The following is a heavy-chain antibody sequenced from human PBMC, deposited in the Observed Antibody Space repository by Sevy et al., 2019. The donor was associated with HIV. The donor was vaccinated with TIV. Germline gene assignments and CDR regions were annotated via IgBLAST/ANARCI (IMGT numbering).Heavy chain of an antibody. CDR1: GFTFSSYP. Sequence: GGSLRLSCAASGFTFSSYPMTWVRQAPGKGLEWVSTTSTTDLVTYYADSVKGRFTISRDNSKNTLYLQMNSLRAEDTAVYYCAKDPSPSFWGSTTGYTNWGQGTLVTVSS. J-gene: IGHJ4*02. V-gene: IGHV3-23*01. CDR2: TSTTDLVT. D-gene: IGHD2-2*02. CDR3: AKDPSPSFWGSTTGYTN.